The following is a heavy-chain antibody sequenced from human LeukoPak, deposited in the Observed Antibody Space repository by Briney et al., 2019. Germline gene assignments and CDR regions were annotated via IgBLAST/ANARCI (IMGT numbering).Heavy chain of an antibody. D-gene: IGHD4-17*01. CDR3: ARVEYGDYGWFDP. V-gene: IGHV4-59*01. Sequence: PWETLSLTCTVSGDSISTYYWTWIRQPPGKGLEWIGYISDSGSTNYNPSLKSRVTISLDTSKNQFPLKLISLTAADTAAYYCARVEYGDYGWFDPWGQGTLVTVSS. J-gene: IGHJ5*02. CDR2: ISDSGST. CDR1: GDSISTYY.